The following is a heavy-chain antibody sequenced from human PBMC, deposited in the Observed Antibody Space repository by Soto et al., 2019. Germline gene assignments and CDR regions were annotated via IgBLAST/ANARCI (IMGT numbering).Heavy chain of an antibody. V-gene: IGHV4-39*07. Sequence: SETLSLTCTVSDGPISSSSYYWGWIRQPPGKGLEWIGSIYYSGSTNYNPSLKSRVTISVDKSKNQFSLKLSSVTAADTAVYYCARDSPYDFWSGYTNAFDIWGQGTMVTVSS. J-gene: IGHJ3*02. D-gene: IGHD3-3*01. CDR3: ARDSPYDFWSGYTNAFDI. CDR2: IYYSGST. CDR1: DGPISSSSYY.